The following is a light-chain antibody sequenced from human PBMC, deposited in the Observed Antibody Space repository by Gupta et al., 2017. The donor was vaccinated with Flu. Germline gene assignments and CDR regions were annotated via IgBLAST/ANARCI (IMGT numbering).Light chain of an antibody. V-gene: IGKV1-12*01. Sequence: DMQMTQSPSSVSASVGDRVTITCRASQDALSYLDWYQQKPGKGPTLLINAASSLQSGVPSRFSGSGYGTEFTLTISSLQPEDFATYFCQQADKCPITFGQGTLLEIK. CDR3: QQADKCPIT. J-gene: IGKJ5*01. CDR2: AAS. CDR1: QDALSY.